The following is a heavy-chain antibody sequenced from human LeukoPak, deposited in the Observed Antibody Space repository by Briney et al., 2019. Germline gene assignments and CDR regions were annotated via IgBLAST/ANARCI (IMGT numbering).Heavy chain of an antibody. CDR3: ASLSGWYSDDY. CDR2: ISSSGSTT. J-gene: IGHJ4*02. CDR1: GFTFIDYY. D-gene: IGHD6-19*01. V-gene: IGHV3-11*04. Sequence: GGSLRLSCAASGFTFIDYYMSWSRQAPGKGLEWLSYISSSGSTTYYADSVKGRFTISRDNAKNSLYLQMNSLRAEDTAVYYCASLSGWYSDDYWGQGTLVTVSS.